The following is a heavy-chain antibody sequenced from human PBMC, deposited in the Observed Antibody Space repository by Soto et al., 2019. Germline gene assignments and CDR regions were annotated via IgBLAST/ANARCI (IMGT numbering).Heavy chain of an antibody. CDR2: IHSGGSRI. CDR3: ARDGSTVTTNYHYAMDV. D-gene: IGHD4-17*01. CDR1: GFTFSTYH. J-gene: IGHJ6*02. Sequence: LRLSCAASGFTFSTYHMNWVRQAPGKGLEGVSYIHSGGSRIYYADSVKGRFTISRDNAKNSLYLQMNSLRAEDTAVYYCARDGSTVTTNYHYAMDVWGQGTTVTVSS. V-gene: IGHV3-48*03.